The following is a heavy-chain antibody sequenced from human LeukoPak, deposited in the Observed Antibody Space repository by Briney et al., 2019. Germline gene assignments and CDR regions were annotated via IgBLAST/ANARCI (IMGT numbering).Heavy chain of an antibody. V-gene: IGHV1-18*01. CDR3: ARVDRETDAFDI. J-gene: IGHJ3*02. CDR2: ISAYNGNT. CDR1: GYTFTSYG. Sequence: ASVKVSCKASGYTFTSYGISWVRQAPGQGLEWMGWISAYNGNTNYAQKLQGRVTMTTDTSTSTAYMELRSLRSDDSAVYYCARVDRETDAFDIWGQGTMVTVSS. D-gene: IGHD3-9*01.